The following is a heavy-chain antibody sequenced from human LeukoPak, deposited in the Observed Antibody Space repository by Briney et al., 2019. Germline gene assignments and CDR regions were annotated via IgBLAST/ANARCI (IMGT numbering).Heavy chain of an antibody. D-gene: IGHD4-17*01. CDR2: ISVSGTYT. J-gene: IGHJ4*02. Sequence: PGGSLRLSCAASGFTFSRNGMAWVRQAPGKGLEWVSSISVSGTYTYYSDSVKGRFTISRDNAKNSLYLEMKSLRAEDTAAYFCARDRDYGTFDYWGQGTLVTVSS. V-gene: IGHV3-21*01. CDR1: GFTFSRNG. CDR3: ARDRDYGTFDY.